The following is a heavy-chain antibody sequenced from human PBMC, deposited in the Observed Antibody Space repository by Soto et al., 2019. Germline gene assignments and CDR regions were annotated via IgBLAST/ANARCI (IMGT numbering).Heavy chain of an antibody. D-gene: IGHD6-13*01. CDR3: AANKPYSSSWMGGMDV. V-gene: IGHV4-59*08. CDR2: IYYSGST. J-gene: IGHJ6*02. CDR1: GGSISSYY. Sequence: PSETLSLTCSVSGGSISSYYWSWLRQPPGKGLEWIGYIYYSGSTNYNPSLKSRVTISVDTSKNQFSLKLSSVTAADTAVYYCAANKPYSSSWMGGMDVWGQGTTVTVS.